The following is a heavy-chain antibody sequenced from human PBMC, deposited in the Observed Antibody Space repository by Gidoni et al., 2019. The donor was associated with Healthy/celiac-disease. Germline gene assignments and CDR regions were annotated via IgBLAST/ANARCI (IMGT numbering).Heavy chain of an antibody. CDR2: ISWNSGSI. CDR1: GFTFDDYA. Sequence: EVQLVESGGGLVQPGRSLRLSCAASGFTFDDYAMHWVRQAPGKGLEWVSGISWNSGSIGYADSVKGRFTISRDNAKNSLYLQMNSLRAEDTALYYCAKDNWNYGGAGAFDIWGQGTMVTVSS. J-gene: IGHJ3*02. V-gene: IGHV3-9*01. CDR3: AKDNWNYGGAGAFDI. D-gene: IGHD1-7*01.